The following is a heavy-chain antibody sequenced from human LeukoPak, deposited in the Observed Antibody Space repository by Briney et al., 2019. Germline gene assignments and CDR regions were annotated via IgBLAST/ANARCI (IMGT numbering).Heavy chain of an antibody. CDR3: ARLLLGYYYYMDV. J-gene: IGHJ6*03. CDR1: GGSFSGYY. Sequence: PSETLSLTCAVYGGSFSGYYWSWIRQPPGKGLEWIGEINHSGSTNYNPSLKSRVTISVDTSKNQFSLKLSSVTAADTAVYYRARLLLGYYYYMDVWGKGTTVTISS. CDR2: INHSGST. V-gene: IGHV4-34*01. D-gene: IGHD3-16*01.